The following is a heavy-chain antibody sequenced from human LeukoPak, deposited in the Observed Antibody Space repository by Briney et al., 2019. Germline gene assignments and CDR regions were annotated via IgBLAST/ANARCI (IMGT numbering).Heavy chain of an antibody. CDR1: GFTFNNYA. CDR3: ARDYADYVGYFFFDY. CDR2: ISGGGETT. J-gene: IGHJ4*02. D-gene: IGHD4-17*01. Sequence: GGSLRLSCAASGFTFNNYAMNWVRQAPGKGLEWVSSISGGGETTYYADSAKGRFTISRNNSQNTLYLQMNSPRAEDTAVYYCARDYADYVGYFFFDYWGQGTLVTVSS. V-gene: IGHV3-23*01.